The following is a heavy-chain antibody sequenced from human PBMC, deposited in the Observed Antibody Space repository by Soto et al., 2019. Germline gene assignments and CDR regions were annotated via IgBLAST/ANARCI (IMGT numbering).Heavy chain of an antibody. CDR3: ARYCSSSWGYDMNV. CDR2: INSDGSST. J-gene: IGHJ6*02. V-gene: IGHV3-74*01. Sequence: PGGSLRLSCAAPGSTFSSYLMHWVRQAPGKGLVWVSRINSDGSSTSYADSVKGRFTISRDNSKNTLYLQMNSLRAEDTAVYYCARYCSSSWGYDMNVWGQGTTVT. CDR1: GSTFSSYL. D-gene: IGHD6-13*01.